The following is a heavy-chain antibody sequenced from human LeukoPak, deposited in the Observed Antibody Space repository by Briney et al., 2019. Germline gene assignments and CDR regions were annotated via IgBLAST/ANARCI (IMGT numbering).Heavy chain of an antibody. CDR2: ISGRGNYI. D-gene: IGHD3-22*01. J-gene: IGHJ4*02. CDR1: GFTFSSHN. CDR3: AKDQGFDYYDSSGYYLDY. Sequence: GGSLRLSCAASGFTFSSHNMSWVRQAPGKVLEWFSSISGRGNYIFYADSVKGRFTISRDSAKNSLSLQMNSLRAEDTAVYYCAKDQGFDYYDSSGYYLDYWGQGTLVTVSS. V-gene: IGHV3-21*01.